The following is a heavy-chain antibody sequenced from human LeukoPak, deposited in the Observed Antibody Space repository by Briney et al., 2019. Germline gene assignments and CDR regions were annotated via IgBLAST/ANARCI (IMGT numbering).Heavy chain of an antibody. J-gene: IGHJ3*02. CDR1: GDSISSSNW. V-gene: IGHV4-4*02. CDR3: AVGGVYLRGGAEAFDI. Sequence: SETLSLTCAVSGDSISSSNWWSWVRQPPGKGLEWIGEIYHSGSTNYNPSLKSRVTISVDKSKNQFSLKLSSVTAADTAVYYCAVGGVYLRGGAEAFDIWGQGTMVTVSS. D-gene: IGHD3-10*01. CDR2: IYHSGST.